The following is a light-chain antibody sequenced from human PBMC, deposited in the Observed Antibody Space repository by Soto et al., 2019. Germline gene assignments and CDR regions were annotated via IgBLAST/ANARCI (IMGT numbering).Light chain of an antibody. V-gene: IGKV3-11*01. Sequence: EIVLTQSPATLSLYPGERATLSCRASQSVSSYLSWYQQKPGQAPRLLIYDASNRAPGTPARFSGSGSGTDFTLTISSLEPEDFAVYSCQQRSNWPPLFTFGPGTKVDIK. CDR1: QSVSSY. J-gene: IGKJ3*01. CDR2: DAS. CDR3: QQRSNWPPLFT.